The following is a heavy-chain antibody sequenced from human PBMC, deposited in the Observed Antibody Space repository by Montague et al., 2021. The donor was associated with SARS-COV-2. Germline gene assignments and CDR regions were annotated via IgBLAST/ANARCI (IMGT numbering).Heavy chain of an antibody. J-gene: IGHJ4*02. CDR2: IWYDGSNK. Sequence: SLRLSCAASGFTFSSYGMHWVRQAPGKGLEWVAVIWYDGSNKYYVDSAKGRFTISRDNSKNTLYLQMSSLRAEDTAVYYCARDRVRAAAGTRYYFDYWGQGTLVTVSS. CDR1: GFTFSSYG. CDR3: ARDRVRAAAGTRYYFDY. D-gene: IGHD6-13*01. V-gene: IGHV3-33*01.